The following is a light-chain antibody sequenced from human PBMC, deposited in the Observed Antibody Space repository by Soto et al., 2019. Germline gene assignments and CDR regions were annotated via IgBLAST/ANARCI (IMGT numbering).Light chain of an antibody. CDR2: SNN. CDR3: ASWYDTLNGPV. V-gene: IGLV1-44*01. CDR1: ISHIGSNV. Sequence: QSVLAQPPSASGTPGQRVTISCSGSISHIGSNVVNWYQQRPGTAPKLLIYSNNQRHSGVPVRFSVSKSCTSASLALSCLQPDDEADDYCASWYDTLNGPVFGGGTKLTVL. J-gene: IGLJ2*01.